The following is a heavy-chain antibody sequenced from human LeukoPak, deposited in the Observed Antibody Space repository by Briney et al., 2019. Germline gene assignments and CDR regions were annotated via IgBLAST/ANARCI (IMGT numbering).Heavy chain of an antibody. CDR3: ARGVRDGYNSREDFFRYFTKKKYYMDV. V-gene: IGHV4-4*02. CDR1: GFTFSSYG. J-gene: IGHJ6*03. Sequence: GSLRLSCAASGFTFSSYGMHWVRQPPGKGLEWIGEIYHSGSTNYNPSLKSRVTISVDKSKNQFSLKLSSVTAADTAVYYCARGVRDGYNSREDFFRYFTKKKYYMDVWGKGTTVTVSS. CDR2: IYHSGST. D-gene: IGHD5-24*01.